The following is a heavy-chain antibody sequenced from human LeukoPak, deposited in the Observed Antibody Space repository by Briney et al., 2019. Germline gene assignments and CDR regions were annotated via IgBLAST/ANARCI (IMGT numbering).Heavy chain of an antibody. CDR2: ISRSGDTI. D-gene: IGHD3-22*01. J-gene: IGHJ2*01. CDR3: ARLLKYYYDSSGSGEDWYFDL. V-gene: IGHV3-48*02. CDR1: GFTFSYHS. Sequence: GGSLRLSCAAYGFTFSYHSTNWVRQAPGEGREWSSYISRSGDTIYYADSVKGRITISRDNADSSLYLQMNSLRDKDTAVYYCARLLKYYYDSSGSGEDWYFDLWGRGTLVTVSS.